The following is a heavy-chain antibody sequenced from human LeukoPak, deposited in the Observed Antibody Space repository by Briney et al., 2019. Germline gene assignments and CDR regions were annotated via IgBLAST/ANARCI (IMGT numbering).Heavy chain of an antibody. V-gene: IGHV3-20*04. J-gene: IGHJ4*02. D-gene: IGHD3-22*01. CDR2: INWNGGST. CDR3: ARVRVGDSSGYYGLFDY. Sequence: GGSLRLSCAASGFTFSSYSMNWVRQAPGKGLEWVSGINWNGGSTGYADSVKGRFTISRDNAKNSLYLQMNSLRAEDTALYYCARVRVGDSSGYYGLFDYWGQGTLVTVSS. CDR1: GFTFSSYS.